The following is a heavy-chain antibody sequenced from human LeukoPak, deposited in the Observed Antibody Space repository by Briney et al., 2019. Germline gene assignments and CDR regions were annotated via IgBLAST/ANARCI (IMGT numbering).Heavy chain of an antibody. Sequence: SETLSLTCAVYGGSFSGYYWSWIRQPPGKGLEWIGSIYHSGSTYYNPSLKSRVTISVDTSKNQFSLKLSSVTAADTAVYYCARVAMTTAKKFDYWGQGTLVTVSS. CDR1: GGSFSGYY. CDR3: ARVAMTTAKKFDY. V-gene: IGHV4-34*01. CDR2: IYHSGST. D-gene: IGHD4-11*01. J-gene: IGHJ4*02.